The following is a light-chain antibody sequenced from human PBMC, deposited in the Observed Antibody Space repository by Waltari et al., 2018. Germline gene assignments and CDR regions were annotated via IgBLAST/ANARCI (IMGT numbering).Light chain of an antibody. CDR3: QHYVSLSVT. Sequence: SCRASQSVGRSLAWYQQKPGQPPRLLIYGTSNRATGIPDRFSGGGSGTDFSLTISRLEPEDVAVYYCQHYVSLSVTFGQGTKVEIK. J-gene: IGKJ1*01. CDR2: GTS. CDR1: QSVGRS. V-gene: IGKV3-20*01.